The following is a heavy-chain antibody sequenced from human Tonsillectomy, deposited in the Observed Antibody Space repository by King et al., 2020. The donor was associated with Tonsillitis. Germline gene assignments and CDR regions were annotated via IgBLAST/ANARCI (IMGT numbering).Heavy chain of an antibody. CDR2: ILNDGSQK. J-gene: IGHJ4*02. CDR1: GFTFSSYG. D-gene: IGHD6-6*01. Sequence: VQLVESGGGVVQPGGSLRLSCAASGFTFSSYGMHWVRQAPGMGLEWVALILNDGSQKYHADSVKGRFTISRDNSKDTLYLQMNSLRPEDTAVYYCAKEACRTSSVVDYWGQGTLVTVSS. CDR3: AKEACRTSSVVDY. V-gene: IGHV3-30*18.